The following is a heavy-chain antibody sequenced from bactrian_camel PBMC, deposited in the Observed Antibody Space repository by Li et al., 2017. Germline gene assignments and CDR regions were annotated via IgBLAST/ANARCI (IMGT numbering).Heavy chain of an antibody. V-gene: IGHV3S26*01. J-gene: IGHJ4*01. D-gene: IGHD4*01. Sequence: HVQLVESGGGSVQTGGSVRLSCTASGIGYSDYCMAWFRQVPGKGREGVASIGDDGSTKYADSVKGRFTVSKDNAVNTLYLQMDSLKPVDTAMYYCAATPRWRSTIAMSLTPASYNFWGQGTQVTVS. CDR1: GIGYSDYC. CDR2: IGDDGST. CDR3: AATPRWRSTIAMSLTPASYNF.